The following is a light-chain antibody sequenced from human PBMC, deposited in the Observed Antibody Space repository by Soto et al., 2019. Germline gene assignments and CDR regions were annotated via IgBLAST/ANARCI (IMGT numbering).Light chain of an antibody. J-gene: IGLJ1*01. CDR3: CSYAGSSTYV. CDR2: EGS. V-gene: IGLV2-23*01. CDR1: SSDVGSYNL. Sequence: QSVLTHAASVSGSPGESITISCTGTSSDVGSYNLVSWYQQHPGKAPKLVIYEGSKRPSGVSNRFSGSKSGNTASLTISGLQAEDEADYYCCSYAGSSTYVFGTGTKVTVL.